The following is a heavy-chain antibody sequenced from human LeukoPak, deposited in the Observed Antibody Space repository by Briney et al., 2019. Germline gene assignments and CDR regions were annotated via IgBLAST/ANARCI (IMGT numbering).Heavy chain of an antibody. CDR1: GDSISSSRYY. CDR3: ATREQ. D-gene: IGHD1/OR15-1a*01. Sequence: SETLSLTCTVSGDSISSSRYYWGWIRQPPGKGLEWIGEINHSGSTNYNPSLKSRVTISVDTSKNQFSLKLSSVTAADTAVYYCATREQWGQGTLVTVSS. V-gene: IGHV4-39*07. J-gene: IGHJ4*02. CDR2: INHSGST.